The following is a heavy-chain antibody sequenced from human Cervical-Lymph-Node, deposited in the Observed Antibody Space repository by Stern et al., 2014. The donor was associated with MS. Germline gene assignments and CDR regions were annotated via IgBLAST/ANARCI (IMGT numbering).Heavy chain of an antibody. CDR1: GGSISSGGYY. Sequence: VQLEESGPGLVKPSQTLSLTCTVSGGSISSGGYYWSWIRQLPGKGLEWIGSIYYSGSTYYNPSLKRRLTISLDTSRDHFSLSLNAVTAADTAIYYCARDVYSDSRRGMDVWGQGTTVTVSS. V-gene: IGHV4-31*03. CDR3: ARDVYSDSRRGMDV. CDR2: IYYSGST. D-gene: IGHD5-12*01. J-gene: IGHJ6*02.